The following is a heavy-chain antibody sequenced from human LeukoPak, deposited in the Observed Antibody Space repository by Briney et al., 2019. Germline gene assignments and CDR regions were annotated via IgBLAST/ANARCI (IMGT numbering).Heavy chain of an antibody. CDR3: ARDGSGLGYCSSPNCRGAFDI. D-gene: IGHD2-2*01. CDR1: GYTFTSYY. CDR2: INPSGGST. J-gene: IGHJ3*02. V-gene: IGHV1-46*01. Sequence: ASVKVSCKASGYTFTSYYMHWVRQAPGQGLEWMGIINPSGGSTSYAQKFQGRVTMTRDTSTSTVYMELSSLRSEDTAVYYCARDGSGLGYCSSPNCRGAFDIWGQGTMVTVSS.